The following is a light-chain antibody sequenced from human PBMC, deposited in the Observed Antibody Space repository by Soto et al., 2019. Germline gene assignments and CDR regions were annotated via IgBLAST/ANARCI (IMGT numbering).Light chain of an antibody. V-gene: IGKV1-9*01. J-gene: IGKJ1*01. CDR2: AAS. Sequence: DIQLTQSPSFLSASVGDRVTITCRASQGISSYLAWYQQKPGKAPNLLIYAASTLQSGVPSRFSGSGSGTEFTLTIRRLQPQDFTTYYCQQLNSYPRTFGQGTKVEIK. CDR1: QGISSY. CDR3: QQLNSYPRT.